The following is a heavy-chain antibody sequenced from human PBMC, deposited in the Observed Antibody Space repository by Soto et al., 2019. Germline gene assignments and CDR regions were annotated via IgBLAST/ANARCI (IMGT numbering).Heavy chain of an antibody. D-gene: IGHD3-22*01. CDR3: ARVHSTTYYYDSSGYAY. V-gene: IGHV1-69*13. J-gene: IGHJ4*02. Sequence: GASVKVSCKASGGTFSSYAISWVRQAPGQGLEWMGGIIPIFGTANYAQKFQGRVTITADESTSTAYMELSSLRSEDTAVYYCARVHSTTYYYDSSGYAYWGQGTLVTV. CDR2: IIPIFGTA. CDR1: GGTFSSYA.